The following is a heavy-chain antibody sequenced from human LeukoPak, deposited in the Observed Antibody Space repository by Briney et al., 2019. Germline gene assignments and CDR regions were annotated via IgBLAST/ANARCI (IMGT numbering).Heavy chain of an antibody. CDR3: AKASITMVRGVIPSAPWYYYYYMDV. V-gene: IGHV3-23*01. D-gene: IGHD3-10*01. CDR2: ISGSGGST. J-gene: IGHJ6*03. CDR1: GFTFSSYG. Sequence: PGGSLRLSCAASGFTFSSYGMSWVRQAPGKGLEWVSAISGSGGSTYYADSVKGRFTISRDNSKNTLYLQMNSLRAEDTAVYYCAKASITMVRGVIPSAPWYYYYYMDVWGKGTTVTISS.